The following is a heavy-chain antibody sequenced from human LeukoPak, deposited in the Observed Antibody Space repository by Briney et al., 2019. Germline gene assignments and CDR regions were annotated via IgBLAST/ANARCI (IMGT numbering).Heavy chain of an antibody. J-gene: IGHJ3*02. D-gene: IGHD3-22*01. CDR3: ARAYDSSGYYGFWAFDI. CDR2: IYPGDSDT. CDR1: GYSFTSYW. V-gene: IGHV5-51*01. Sequence: GESLKIPCKGSGYSFTSYWIGWVRQMPGKGLEGMGIIYPGDSDTRYSPSFQGQVTISADKSISTAYLQWSSLKASDTAMYYCARAYDSSGYYGFWAFDIWGQGTMVTVSS.